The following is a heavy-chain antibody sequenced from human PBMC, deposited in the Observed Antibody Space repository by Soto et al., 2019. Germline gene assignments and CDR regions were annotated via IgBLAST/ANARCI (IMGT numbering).Heavy chain of an antibody. D-gene: IGHD3-16*01. CDR1: GGSISSSSYY. CDR2: IYYTGST. Sequence: PSETLSLTCTVSGGSISSSSYYWGWIRQPPGKGLEWIGYIYYTGSTYYNPSLKSRVTISVDTSKNQFSLKLSSVTAADTAVYYCARDPRGAHYFDYWGQGTPVTVSS. J-gene: IGHJ4*02. CDR3: ARDPRGAHYFDY. V-gene: IGHV4-31*03.